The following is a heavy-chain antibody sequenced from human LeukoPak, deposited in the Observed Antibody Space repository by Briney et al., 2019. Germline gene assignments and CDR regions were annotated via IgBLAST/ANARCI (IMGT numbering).Heavy chain of an antibody. CDR3: ARAGRTYCGGDCFDY. Sequence: PSETLSLTCTVSGGSISSYYWSWIRQPPGKGLEWIGYIYYSGSTNYNPSLKSRVTISVDTSKNQFSLKLSSVTAADTAVYYCARAGRTYCGGDCFDYWGQGTLVTVSS. J-gene: IGHJ4*02. D-gene: IGHD2-21*01. V-gene: IGHV4-59*01. CDR2: IYYSGST. CDR1: GGSISSYY.